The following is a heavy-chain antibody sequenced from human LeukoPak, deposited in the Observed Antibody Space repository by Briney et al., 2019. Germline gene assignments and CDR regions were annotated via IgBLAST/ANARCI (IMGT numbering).Heavy chain of an antibody. CDR2: ISSSSSYI. CDR3: ARDGDY. J-gene: IGHJ4*02. V-gene: IGHV3-21*01. Sequence: GGSLRLSCAASGFTFSSYSMNWVRQAPGKGLEWVSSISSSSSYIYYAGSVKGRFTISRHNAKNSLYLEMNSLRAEDTAVYYCARDGDYWGQGTLVTVSS. CDR1: GFTFSSYS.